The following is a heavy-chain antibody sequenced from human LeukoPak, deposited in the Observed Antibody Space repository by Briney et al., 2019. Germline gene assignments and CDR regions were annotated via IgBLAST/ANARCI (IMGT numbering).Heavy chain of an antibody. CDR2: INPNSGGT. D-gene: IGHD3-22*01. CDR3: ASSVVYYDSSGYPDY. V-gene: IGHV1-2*02. J-gene: IGHJ4*02. Sequence: GASVKVSCKASGYTFTGYYMHWVRQAPGQGLEWMGWINPNSGGTNYAQKFQGRVTMTRDTSISTAYMELSRLRSDDTAVYYCASSVVYYDSSGYPDYWGQGTLVTVSS. CDR1: GYTFTGYY.